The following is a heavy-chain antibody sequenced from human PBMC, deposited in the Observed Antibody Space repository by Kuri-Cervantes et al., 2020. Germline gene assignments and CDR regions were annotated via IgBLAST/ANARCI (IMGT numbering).Heavy chain of an antibody. J-gene: IGHJ4*02. V-gene: IGHV3-66*02. CDR1: GFTVSSNY. CDR3: ARSKLLGFGTFDY. D-gene: IGHD3-10*01. Sequence: GGSLRLSCAASGFTVSSNYMSWVRQAPGKGLEWVSVIYSGGSTYYADSVKGRFTISRDNSKNTLYLQMNSLRAEDTAVYYCARSKLLGFGTFDYWGQGTLVTVSS. CDR2: IYSGGST.